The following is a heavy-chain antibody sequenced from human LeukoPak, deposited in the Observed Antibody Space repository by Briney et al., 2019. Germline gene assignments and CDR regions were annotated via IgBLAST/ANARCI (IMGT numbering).Heavy chain of an antibody. Sequence: APVKVSCKASGYTFTSYGISWVRQAPGQGLEWMGWISAYNGNTNYAQKLQGRVTMTTDTSTSTAYMELRSLRSDDTAVYYCARVTPYGSDFDYWGQGTLVTVSS. CDR3: ARVTPYGSDFDY. CDR2: ISAYNGNT. J-gene: IGHJ4*02. D-gene: IGHD3-10*01. CDR1: GYTFTSYG. V-gene: IGHV1-18*01.